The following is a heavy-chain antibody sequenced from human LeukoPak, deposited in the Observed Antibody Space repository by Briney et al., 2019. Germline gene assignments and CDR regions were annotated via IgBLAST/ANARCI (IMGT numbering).Heavy chain of an antibody. V-gene: IGHV3-21*01. CDR3: ARDQDNWRLNWFDP. D-gene: IGHD1-1*01. J-gene: IGHJ5*02. CDR1: GFTFSSYS. CDR2: ISSSSSYI. Sequence: GGSLRLSCAASGFTFSSYSMNWVRQAPGKGLEWVSSISSSSSYIYYADSVKGRFTISRDNAKNSLYLQMNSLRAEDTAVYYCARDQDNWRLNWFDPWGQGTLVTVSS.